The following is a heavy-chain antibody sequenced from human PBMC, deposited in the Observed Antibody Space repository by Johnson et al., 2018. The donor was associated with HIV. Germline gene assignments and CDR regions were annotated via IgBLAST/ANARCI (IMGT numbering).Heavy chain of an antibody. CDR3: AKDLRGCNKGFDAFDI. CDR2: INEDGTGK. J-gene: IGHJ3*02. CDR1: GFSFSTSY. Sequence: MLLVESGGGVVQPGGSLRLSCAASGFSFSTSYMTWVRQAPGKGLEWVATINEDGTGKNHADSVKGRFTISSDNAKNSLYLQMNSLRAEDTALYYCAKDLRGCNKGFDAFDIGGQGTMVTVSS. V-gene: IGHV3-7*05. D-gene: IGHD2/OR15-2a*01.